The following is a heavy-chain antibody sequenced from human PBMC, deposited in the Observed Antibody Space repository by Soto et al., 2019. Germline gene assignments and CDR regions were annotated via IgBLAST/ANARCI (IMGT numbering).Heavy chain of an antibody. D-gene: IGHD6-13*01. CDR2: ISYDGSNK. Sequence: GESLKISCAASGFTFSSYGMHWVRQAPGKGLEWVAVISYDGSNKYYADSVKGRFTISRDNSKNTLYLQMNSLRAEDTAVYYCAKVSRVYQFNWFDPWGQGTLVTVSS. CDR1: GFTFSSYG. V-gene: IGHV3-30*18. CDR3: AKVSRVYQFNWFDP. J-gene: IGHJ5*02.